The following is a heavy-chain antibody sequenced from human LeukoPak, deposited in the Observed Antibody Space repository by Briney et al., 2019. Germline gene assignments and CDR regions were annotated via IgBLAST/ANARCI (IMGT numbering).Heavy chain of an antibody. CDR3: AREGDCSSTSCYTPPTY. J-gene: IGHJ4*02. D-gene: IGHD2-2*02. Sequence: SVKVSCKASGGTFSSYAISWVRQAPGQGLEWMGGIIPIFGTANYAQKFQGRVTITTDESTSTAYMELSSLRSEDTAVYYCAREGDCSSTSCYTPPTYWGQGTLVTVSS. V-gene: IGHV1-69*05. CDR2: IIPIFGTA. CDR1: GGTFSSYA.